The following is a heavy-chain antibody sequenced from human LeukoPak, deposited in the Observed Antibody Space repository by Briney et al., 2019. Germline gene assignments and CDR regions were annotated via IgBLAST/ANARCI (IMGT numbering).Heavy chain of an antibody. D-gene: IGHD3-16*01. CDR3: ARAPYGDNGYTAEVADY. V-gene: IGHV3-23*01. J-gene: IGHJ4*02. Sequence: GGSLRLSCAASGFRFRSCGMNWVRHAPGKGLECVSSISGSGGSTYYADSVKGRFTISRDNSKNTLYLQMNSLRAEDTAVYYCARAPYGDNGYTAEVADYWGQGALVTVSS. CDR1: GFRFRSCG. CDR2: ISGSGGST.